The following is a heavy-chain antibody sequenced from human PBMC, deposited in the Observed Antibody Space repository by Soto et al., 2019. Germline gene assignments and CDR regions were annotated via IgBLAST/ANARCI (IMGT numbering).Heavy chain of an antibody. CDR1: GFTFSDYS. CDR2: IYSGSST. CDR3: ARYSVLLRSGGFDAFDI. D-gene: IGHD2-15*01. J-gene: IGHJ3*02. Sequence: PGGSLRLSCAASGFTFSDYSMNWVRQAPGKGLEWVSVIYSGSSTYYADSVKGRFTISRDNSKNTLYLQMNSLRAEDTAVYYCARYSVLLRSGGFDAFDIWGQGTMVTVSS. V-gene: IGHV3-66*01.